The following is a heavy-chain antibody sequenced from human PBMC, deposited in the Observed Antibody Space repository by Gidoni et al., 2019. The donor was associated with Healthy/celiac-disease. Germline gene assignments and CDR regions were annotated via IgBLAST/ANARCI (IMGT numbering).Heavy chain of an antibody. Sequence: QVQLVQSGAEVKKPGASVKVSCKASGYTFTGYYMHWVRQAPGQGLEWMGRINPNSGGTNYAQKLQGRVTMTRYTSISTAYMELSRLRSDDTAVYYCARGITRSSSRLDYFDYWGQGTLVTVSS. V-gene: IGHV1-2*06. CDR2: INPNSGGT. CDR1: GYTFTGYY. D-gene: IGHD6-13*01. CDR3: ARGITRSSSRLDYFDY. J-gene: IGHJ4*02.